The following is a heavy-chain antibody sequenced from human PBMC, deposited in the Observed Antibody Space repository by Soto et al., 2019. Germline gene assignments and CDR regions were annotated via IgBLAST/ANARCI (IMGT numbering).Heavy chain of an antibody. CDR1: GFTSSNYA. D-gene: IGHD3-9*01. CDR3: AKALRYFDWLLRPWNSMDV. V-gene: IGHV3-23*01. CDR2: ISGSGDIT. J-gene: IGHJ6*02. Sequence: GGSLRLSCAASGFTSSNYAMSWVRQAPGKGLEWVSTISGSGDITYYADSVKGRFTSSRDNSRNTLYLQLNSLRAGDTAVYYCAKALRYFDWLLRPWNSMDVWGQGTTVTVSS.